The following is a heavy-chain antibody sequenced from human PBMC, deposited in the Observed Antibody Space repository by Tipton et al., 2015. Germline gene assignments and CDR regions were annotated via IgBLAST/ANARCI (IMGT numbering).Heavy chain of an antibody. CDR2: IYHSGST. J-gene: IGHJ4*02. V-gene: IGHV4-61*01. CDR1: GGSVSSSSYY. CDR3: VRDRPSNWSYFDC. Sequence: TLSLTCTVSGGSVSSSSYYWSWIRQTPGKGLEWIAYIYHSGSTNYNPSLKSRVTISLDTSKNQFSLKLTSVTAADTAVYYCVRDRPSNWSYFDCWGQGTLVTVSS.